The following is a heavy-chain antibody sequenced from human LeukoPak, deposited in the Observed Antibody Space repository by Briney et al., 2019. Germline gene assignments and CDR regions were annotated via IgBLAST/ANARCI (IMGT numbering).Heavy chain of an antibody. CDR1: GFTFSSYS. CDR2: I. J-gene: IGHJ4*02. Sequence: GGSLRLSCTASGFTFSSYSLNWVRQAPGKGLEWVSSIVKGRFTISRDNAKNSLYLQMNSLRAEDTAVYYCARASSSYQGDYWGQGTLVTVSS. D-gene: IGHD3-22*01. V-gene: IGHV3-21*01. CDR3: ARASSSYQGDY.